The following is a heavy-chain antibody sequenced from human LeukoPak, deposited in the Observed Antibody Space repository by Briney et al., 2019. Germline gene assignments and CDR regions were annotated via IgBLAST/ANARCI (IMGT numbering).Heavy chain of an antibody. CDR1: GYSISSGYY. CDR2: IYHSGST. CDR3: ARGSIKQWELPPRNDY. J-gene: IGHJ4*02. Sequence: PSETLSLTCAVSGYSISSGYYWGWIRQPPGKGLEWIGSIYHSGSTNYNPSLKSRVTISVDTSKNQFSLKLSSVTAADTAVYYCARGSIKQWELPPRNDYWGQGTLVTVSS. D-gene: IGHD1-26*01. V-gene: IGHV4-38-2*01.